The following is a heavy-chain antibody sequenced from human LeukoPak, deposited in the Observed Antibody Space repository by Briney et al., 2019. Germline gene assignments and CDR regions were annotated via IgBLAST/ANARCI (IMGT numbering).Heavy chain of an antibody. CDR2: ISSSSSYI. CDR1: GFTFSSYS. D-gene: IGHD3-22*01. J-gene: IGHJ4*02. V-gene: IGHV3-21*01. Sequence: GGSLRLSCAASGFTFSSYSMNWVRQAPGKGLEWVSSISSSSSYIYYADSVKGRFTISRDNAKNSLYLQMNSLRAEDTAVYYCARDFYHDSSGPSFDYWGQGTLVTVSS. CDR3: ARDFYHDSSGPSFDY.